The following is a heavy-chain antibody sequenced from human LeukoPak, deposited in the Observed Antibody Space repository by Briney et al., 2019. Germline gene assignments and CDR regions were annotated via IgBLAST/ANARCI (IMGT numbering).Heavy chain of an antibody. CDR1: GFTFSSYA. D-gene: IGHD5-18*01. Sequence: PGGSLRLSCAASGFTFSSYAMSWVRQAPGKGLEWVSAISGSGGSTYFADSVKGRCTISRDNSKYTLYLQMNSLRAEDTAVYYCAKGGLGYSYGPTDSWGQGTLVTVSS. V-gene: IGHV3-23*01. J-gene: IGHJ4*02. CDR3: AKGGLGYSYGPTDS. CDR2: ISGSGGST.